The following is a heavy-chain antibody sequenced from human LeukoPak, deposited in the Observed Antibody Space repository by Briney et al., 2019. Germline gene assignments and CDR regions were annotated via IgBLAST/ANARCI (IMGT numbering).Heavy chain of an antibody. D-gene: IGHD6-13*01. CDR1: GGSISSYY. J-gene: IGHJ4*02. Sequence: SETLSLTCTVSGGSISSYYWSWIRQPAGKGLEWIGRIYTSGSTNYNPSLKSRVTMSVDTSKNQFSLKLSSVTAADTDVYYCARHQYSSSWYDYWGQGTLVTVSS. CDR3: ARHQYSSSWYDY. V-gene: IGHV4-4*07. CDR2: IYTSGST.